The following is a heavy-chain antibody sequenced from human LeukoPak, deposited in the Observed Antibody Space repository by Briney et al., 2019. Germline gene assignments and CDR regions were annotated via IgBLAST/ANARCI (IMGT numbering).Heavy chain of an antibody. CDR3: ARVPIPEVLWFGEEQGGYYYYYMDV. J-gene: IGHJ6*03. D-gene: IGHD3-10*01. V-gene: IGHV1-18*01. CDR1: GDTFTSYG. Sequence: ASVKVSCKASGDTFTSYGISWVRQAPGQGLEWRGWTSGYNGKTNYAQKLQGRVTMTTDTSTSTAYMELRSLRSDDTAMYYCARVPIPEVLWFGEEQGGYYYYYMDVWGKGTTVTISS. CDR2: TSGYNGKT.